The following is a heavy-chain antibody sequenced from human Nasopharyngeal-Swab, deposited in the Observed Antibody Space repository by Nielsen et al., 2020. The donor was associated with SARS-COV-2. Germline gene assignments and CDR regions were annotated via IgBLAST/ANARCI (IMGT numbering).Heavy chain of an antibody. CDR3: ARTAGYYYMDV. CDR1: GGSISSYS. Sequence: SQTLSLTYAVSGGSISSYSWSWIRLPPGKGLEWIGYIYYSGSTNYSPSLKSRVTISVDTSKNQFSLKLNSVTAADTAVYYCARTAGYYYMDVWGKGTTVTVSS. V-gene: IGHV4-59*01. D-gene: IGHD6-13*01. CDR2: IYYSGST. J-gene: IGHJ6*03.